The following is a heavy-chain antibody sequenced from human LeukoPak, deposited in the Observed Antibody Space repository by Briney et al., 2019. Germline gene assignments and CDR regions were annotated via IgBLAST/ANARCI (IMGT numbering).Heavy chain of an antibody. CDR1: GGSFNSFN. Sequence: SVKVSCKASGGSFNSFNIYWVRQAPGQGLDWMGRVIPILGMANYAQKFQGRVKITADKSTTTAYMELSSLRSEDTAVYFCASEIENVDTGIEYWGQGTLVTVSS. CDR2: VIPILGMA. D-gene: IGHD5-18*01. V-gene: IGHV1-69*02. CDR3: ASEIENVDTGIEY. J-gene: IGHJ4*02.